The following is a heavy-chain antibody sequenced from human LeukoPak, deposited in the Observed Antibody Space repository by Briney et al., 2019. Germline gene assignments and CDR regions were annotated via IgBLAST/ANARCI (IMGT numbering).Heavy chain of an antibody. V-gene: IGHV4-59*08. CDR2: MYYSGSS. CDR1: GGSISGYY. CDR3: ARHFTYYYDSSGYPRDAFDV. Sequence: SETLSLTCSVSGGSISGYYWSWIRQSPGKGLVWIGYMYYSGSSNYNPSLKSRVTISIDMSTNQFFLKLSSVTAADTALYYCARHFTYYYDSSGYPRDAFDVWGQGTMVTVSS. J-gene: IGHJ3*01. D-gene: IGHD3-22*01.